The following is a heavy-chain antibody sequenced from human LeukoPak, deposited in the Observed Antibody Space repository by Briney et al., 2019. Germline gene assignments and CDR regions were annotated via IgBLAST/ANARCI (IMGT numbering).Heavy chain of an antibody. D-gene: IGHD4-17*01. CDR2: ISSSSSPI. CDR1: GFTFSDYY. V-gene: IGHV3-11*04. J-gene: IGHJ4*02. CDR3: ARGRLYGPDY. Sequence: GGSLRLSCAASGFTFSDYYVNWIRQATGKGRECVSYISSSSSPIYYGDSVKGRFTISRDNDKNSLYLQMNSLRAEDTAVYYCARGRLYGPDYWGQGTLVTVSS.